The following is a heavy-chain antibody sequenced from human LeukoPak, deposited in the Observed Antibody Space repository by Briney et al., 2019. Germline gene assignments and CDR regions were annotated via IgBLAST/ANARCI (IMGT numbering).Heavy chain of an antibody. V-gene: IGHV3-48*01. CDR2: ISSSSSTI. D-gene: IGHD5-12*01. J-gene: IGHJ4*02. Sequence: PGGSLRLSCAASGFTFSSYSMNWVRQAPGKGLEWVSYISSSSSTIYYADSVKGRFTISRDNSKNTLSLQMNSLRVEDTAVYYCAKGLPYSGYDYYFDYWGQGTLVTVSS. CDR3: AKGLPYSGYDYYFDY. CDR1: GFTFSSYS.